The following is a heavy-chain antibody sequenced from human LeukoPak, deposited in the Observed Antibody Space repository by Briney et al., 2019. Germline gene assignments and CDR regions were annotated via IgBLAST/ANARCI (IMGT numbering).Heavy chain of an antibody. CDR3: ARGGSLHYDSSGYLDY. CDR2: IYTSGST. J-gene: IGHJ4*02. V-gene: IGHV4-61*02. CDR1: GGSISSGSYY. Sequence: SQTLSLTCTVSGGSISSGSYYWSWIRQPAGKGLEWIGRIYTSGSTNYNPSLKSRVTISVDTSKNQFSLKLSSVTAADTAVYYCARGGSLHYDSSGYLDYWGQGTLVTVSS. D-gene: IGHD3-22*01.